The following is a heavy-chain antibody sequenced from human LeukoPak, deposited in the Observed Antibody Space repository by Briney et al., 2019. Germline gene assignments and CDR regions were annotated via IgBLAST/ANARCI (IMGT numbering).Heavy chain of an antibody. J-gene: IGHJ4*02. V-gene: IGHV3-23*01. Sequence: GGSLRLSCAASGCTFSSYALSWVRQAPGKGLEWVSAISGSGGSTYYADSVKGRFAISRDNSKNTLYLQMHSLRAEDTAVYYCAREGSIAARPFDYWGQGTLVTVSS. CDR2: ISGSGGST. CDR1: GCTFSSYA. CDR3: AREGSIAARPFDY. D-gene: IGHD6-6*01.